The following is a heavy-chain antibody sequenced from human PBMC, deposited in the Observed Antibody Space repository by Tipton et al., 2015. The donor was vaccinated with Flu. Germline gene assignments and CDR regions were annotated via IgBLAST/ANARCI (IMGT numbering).Heavy chain of an antibody. J-gene: IGHJ4*02. D-gene: IGHD2-15*01. Sequence: SLRLSSAASGFTFDDYAMHWVRQAPGKGLEWVSGISWNSGSIGYADSVKGRFTISRDNAKNSLYLQMNSLRAEDTALYYCAKDIIGGYCSGGSCYSMFDYWGQGTRVTVSS. CDR3: AKDIIGGYCSGGSCYSMFDY. V-gene: IGHV3-9*01. CDR1: GFTFDDYA. CDR2: ISWNSGSI.